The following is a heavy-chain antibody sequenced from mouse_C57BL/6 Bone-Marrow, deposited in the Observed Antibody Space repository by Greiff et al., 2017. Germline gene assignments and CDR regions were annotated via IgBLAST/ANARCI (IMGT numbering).Heavy chain of an antibody. CDR1: GYTFTDYY. CDR3: AFYGYAFAY. Sequence: EVQLQQSGPELVKPGASVKISCKASGYTFTDYYMNWVKQSHGKSLEWIGDINPNNGGTSYNQKFKGKATLTVDKSSSTAYMELRSLTSEDSAVYYCAFYGYAFAYWGQGTRVTVSA. D-gene: IGHD2-2*01. CDR2: INPNNGGT. V-gene: IGHV1-26*01. J-gene: IGHJ3*01.